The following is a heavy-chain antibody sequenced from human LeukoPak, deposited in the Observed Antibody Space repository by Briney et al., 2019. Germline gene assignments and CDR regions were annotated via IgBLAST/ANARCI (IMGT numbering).Heavy chain of an antibody. CDR3: AKSGYNRFDY. J-gene: IGHJ4*02. V-gene: IGHV3-23*01. CDR2: ISGSGVTT. D-gene: IGHD5-24*01. CDR1: GFTFSNYG. Sequence: GGSLRLSCAASGFTFSNYGMSWVRQAPGKGLEWVSAISGSGVTTYYADSVKGRFTISRDNSKNTLYLQMNSLRAEDTAVYYCAKSGYNRFDYWGQGTLVTVSS.